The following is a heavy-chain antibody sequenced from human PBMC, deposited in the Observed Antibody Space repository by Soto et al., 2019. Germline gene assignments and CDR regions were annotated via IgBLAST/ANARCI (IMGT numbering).Heavy chain of an antibody. CDR3: AKSLKIFGLATTRSGPLDS. CDR1: GFTFSSYA. Sequence: EVQLLESGGGSVQPGGALRLSCVASGFTFSSYAMSWVRQAPGKGLEWVSGIGGLSGGTDYADSVKGRLTISRDNSKNTLYLEMNSLRAEDTALYYCAKSLKIFGLATTRSGPLDSWGQGALVTVSS. CDR2: IGGLSGGT. V-gene: IGHV3-23*01. D-gene: IGHD3-3*01. J-gene: IGHJ4*02.